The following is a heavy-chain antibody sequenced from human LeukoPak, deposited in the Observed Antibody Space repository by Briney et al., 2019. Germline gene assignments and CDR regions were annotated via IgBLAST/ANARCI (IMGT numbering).Heavy chain of an antibody. V-gene: IGHV4-34*01. J-gene: IGHJ1*01. CDR3: ARRDDYGGLGYFQH. CDR1: GGSFSGYY. D-gene: IGHD4-23*01. Sequence: PSEALSLTCAVYGGSFSGYYWSWIRQPPGKGLEWIGEINHSGSTNYNPSLKSRVTISVDTSKNQFSLKLSSVTAADTAVYYCARRDDYGGLGYFQHWGQGTLVTVSS. CDR2: INHSGST.